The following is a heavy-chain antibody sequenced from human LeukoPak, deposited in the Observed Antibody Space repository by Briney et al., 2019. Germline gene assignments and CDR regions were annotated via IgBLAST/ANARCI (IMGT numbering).Heavy chain of an antibody. CDR2: IHYSGIT. D-gene: IGHD6-13*01. CDR1: GGSSSNYY. J-gene: IGHJ5*02. Sequence: SETLSLTCTVSGGSSSNYYWNWIRQPPGKGLEWIGYIHYSGITNYNPSLKSRVTMSVDTSKNQFSLKLSSVTAADTAVYYCAAAYYNWFDPWGQGTLVTVSS. CDR3: AAAYYNWFDP. V-gene: IGHV4-59*08.